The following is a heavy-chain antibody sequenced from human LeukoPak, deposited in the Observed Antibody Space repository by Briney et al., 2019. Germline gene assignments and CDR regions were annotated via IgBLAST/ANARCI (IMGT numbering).Heavy chain of an antibody. CDR1: GFTFSTYD. J-gene: IGHJ4*02. V-gene: IGHV3-23*01. CDR2: VRVNGRSA. D-gene: IGHD2-21*01. CDR3: AKPGEASNYYFDY. Sequence: GGSLRLSCSASGFTFSTYDMSWVRQAPGKGLEWVSTVRVNGRSAFYADSVKGRFTISRDNSKNTLYLQMNSLRAEDTALYYCAKPGEASNYYFDYWGQGALVTVSS.